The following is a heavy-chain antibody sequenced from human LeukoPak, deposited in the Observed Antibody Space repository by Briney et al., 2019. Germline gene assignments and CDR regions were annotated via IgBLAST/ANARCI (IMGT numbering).Heavy chain of an antibody. Sequence: PSETLSLTCTVSGGSISSYYWSWIRQPPGKGLEWIGYIYYSGSTNYNPSLKSRVTISVDTSKNQFSLKLSSVTAADTAVYYCAGQWASCFDYWGQGTLVTVSS. D-gene: IGHD1-26*01. CDR2: IYYSGST. CDR1: GGSISSYY. CDR3: AGQWASCFDY. V-gene: IGHV4-59*01. J-gene: IGHJ4*02.